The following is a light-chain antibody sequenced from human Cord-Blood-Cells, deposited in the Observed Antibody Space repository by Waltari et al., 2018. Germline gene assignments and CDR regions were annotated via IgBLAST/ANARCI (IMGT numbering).Light chain of an antibody. J-gene: IGLJ2*01. Sequence: QSALTQPPSASGSPGPSVTLSCTGTSSDVGGYNYVTWYQQHPGKAPKLMICEVSKRPSGVPDRFSGSKSGNTASLTVSGLQAEDEADYYCSSYAGSNNLVFGGGTKLTVL. CDR1: SSDVGGYNY. V-gene: IGLV2-8*01. CDR3: SSYAGSNNLV. CDR2: EVS.